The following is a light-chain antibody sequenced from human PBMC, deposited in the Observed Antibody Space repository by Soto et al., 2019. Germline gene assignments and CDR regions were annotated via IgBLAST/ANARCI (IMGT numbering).Light chain of an antibody. CDR1: SSDVGAYNF. J-gene: IGLJ1*01. Sequence: QSVLTLPASVSGSPGQSISISCTGTSSDVGAYNFVSWYQQHPGKAPKLMIYEVSNRPSGVSNRFSGSKSGNTASLTISGLQAEDEADYYCSSYTSSSTLVFGSGTKLTVL. V-gene: IGLV2-14*01. CDR3: SSYTSSSTLV. CDR2: EVS.